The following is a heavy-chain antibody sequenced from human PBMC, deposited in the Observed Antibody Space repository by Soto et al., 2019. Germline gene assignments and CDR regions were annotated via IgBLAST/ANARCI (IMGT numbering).Heavy chain of an antibody. CDR1: GFRFWTYS. CDR3: AKTRLYDNNVYHRDGFDV. Sequence: EVKLLESGGGLVQPGESLRLSCAASGFRFWTYSMSWVRQAPGKGLEWVSGISGDGSATSYADSLKGRFTVSRDNSKDTLFLQMNTLRVEDTAVYYCAKTRLYDNNVYHRDGFDVWGPGTAVTVS. D-gene: IGHD3-16*01. CDR2: ISGDGSAT. J-gene: IGHJ3*01. V-gene: IGHV3-23*01.